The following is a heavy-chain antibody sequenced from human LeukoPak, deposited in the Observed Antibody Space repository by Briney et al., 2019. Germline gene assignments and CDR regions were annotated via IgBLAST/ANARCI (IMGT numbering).Heavy chain of an antibody. J-gene: IGHJ4*02. Sequence: GASVKVSCKASGYTLTSYVMNWVRQAPGQGLEWMGWINTNTGNPTYAQGFTGRFVFSLDTSVSTAYLQISSLKAEDTAVYYCARQKTDYYDSSGYYIFDYWGQGTLVTVSS. V-gene: IGHV7-4-1*02. D-gene: IGHD3-22*01. CDR2: INTNTGNP. CDR1: GYTLTSYV. CDR3: ARQKTDYYDSSGYYIFDY.